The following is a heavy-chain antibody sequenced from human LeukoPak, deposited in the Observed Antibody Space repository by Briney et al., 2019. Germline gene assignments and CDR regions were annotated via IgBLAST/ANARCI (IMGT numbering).Heavy chain of an antibody. CDR2: IYSGGST. D-gene: IGHD3-22*01. Sequence: GGSLRLSCAASGFTDSSNYMGGVRQAPGKGLQWVSFIYSGGSTYYADSVKGRFIIPRDNSKNTLYLQMNSLRAEETAVYYCGGGYPYYFDHWGQGTLVTVSS. CDR3: GGGYPYYFDH. J-gene: IGHJ4*02. CDR1: GFTDSSNY. V-gene: IGHV3-66*01.